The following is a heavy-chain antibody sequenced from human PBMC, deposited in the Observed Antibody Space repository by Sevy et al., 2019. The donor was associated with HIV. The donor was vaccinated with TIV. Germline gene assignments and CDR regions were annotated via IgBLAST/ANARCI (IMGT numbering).Heavy chain of an antibody. CDR1: GFTFSSYA. D-gene: IGHD6-19*01. Sequence: GGSLRLSCSASGFTFSSYAMHWVRQAPGKGLEYVSAISSNGGSTYYADSVKGRFTISRDNSKNTLYLQMSSLRAEDTAVYYCVKASGYSSGWSYLDYWGQGTLVTVSS. CDR3: VKASGYSSGWSYLDY. J-gene: IGHJ4*02. V-gene: IGHV3-64D*06. CDR2: ISSNGGST.